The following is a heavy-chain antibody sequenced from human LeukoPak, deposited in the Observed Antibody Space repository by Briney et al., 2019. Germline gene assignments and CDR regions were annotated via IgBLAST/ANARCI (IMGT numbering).Heavy chain of an antibody. Sequence: GASVKVSCKASGYTFTSYGISWVRQAPGQGLEWMGWISAYNGNTNYAQKLQGRVTMTTDTSTSTAYMELRSLRSDDTAVYYCARVPRELRFLEWLLDYWGQGTLVTVSS. CDR3: ARVPRELRFLEWLLDY. V-gene: IGHV1-18*01. CDR1: GYTFTSYG. J-gene: IGHJ4*02. D-gene: IGHD3-3*01. CDR2: ISAYNGNT.